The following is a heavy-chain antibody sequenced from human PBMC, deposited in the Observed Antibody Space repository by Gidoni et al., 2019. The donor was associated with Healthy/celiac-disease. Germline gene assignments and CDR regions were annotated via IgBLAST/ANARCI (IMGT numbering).Heavy chain of an antibody. CDR2: IYHSGST. D-gene: IGHD4-17*01. CDR3: ARAHGDYVFDI. V-gene: IGHV4-30-2*01. J-gene: IGHJ3*02. Sequence: GKGLEWIGYIYHSGSTYYNPSLKSRVTISVDRSKNQFSLKLSSVTAADTAVYYCARAHGDYVFDIWGQGTMVTVSS.